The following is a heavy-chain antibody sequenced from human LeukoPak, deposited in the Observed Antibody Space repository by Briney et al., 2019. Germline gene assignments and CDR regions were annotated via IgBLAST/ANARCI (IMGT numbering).Heavy chain of an antibody. V-gene: IGHV4-59*08. Sequence: ETLSLTXTVSGGSIXGYYWSWIRQSPGKGVACIGPIFYTGPTHYTPSLKSRVTISVHTSKNQFSLKLNSVTAADSAVYYCARYIAAFNWFDPWGQGTLVTVSS. CDR1: GGSIXGYY. D-gene: IGHD2-21*01. CDR3: ARYIAAFNWFDP. J-gene: IGHJ5*02. CDR2: IFYTGPT.